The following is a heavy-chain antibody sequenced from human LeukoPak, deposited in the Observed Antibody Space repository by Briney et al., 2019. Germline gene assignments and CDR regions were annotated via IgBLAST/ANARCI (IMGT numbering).Heavy chain of an antibody. CDR1: GFIFSSYW. CDR3: AKGGRAARLLLGSSPVDY. J-gene: IGHJ4*02. D-gene: IGHD6-6*01. CDR2: INIDGRST. Sequence: PGGSLRLSCAASGFIFSSYWMHWVRQVPGKGLVWVSRINIDGRSTGYADSVKGRFTISRDNAKNTLYLQMNSLRAEDTAVYYCAKGGRAARLLLGSSPVDYWGQGTLVTVSS. V-gene: IGHV3-74*01.